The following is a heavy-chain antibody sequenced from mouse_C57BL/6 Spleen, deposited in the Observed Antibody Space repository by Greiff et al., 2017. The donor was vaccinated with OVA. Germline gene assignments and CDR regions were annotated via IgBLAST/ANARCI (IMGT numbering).Heavy chain of an antibody. D-gene: IGHD2-4*01. V-gene: IGHV1-26*01. J-gene: IGHJ3*01. CDR3: ARAGDYDSAWFAY. CDR2: INPNNGGT. CDR1: GYTFTDYY. Sequence: EVQLQQSGPELVKPGASVKISCKASGYTFTDYYMNWVKQSHGKSLEWIGDINPNNGGTSYNQKFKGKATLTVDKSSITAYMELRSLTSEDSAVYYCARAGDYDSAWFAYWGQGTLVTVSA.